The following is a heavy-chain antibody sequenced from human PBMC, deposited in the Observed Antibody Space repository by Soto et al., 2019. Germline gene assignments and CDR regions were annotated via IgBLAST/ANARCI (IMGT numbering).Heavy chain of an antibody. V-gene: IGHV4-30-4*01. CDR1: GFSISSGDYY. J-gene: IGHJ4*02. Sequence: SETLSLTCTVSGFSISSGDYYWSWIRQPPGKGLEWIGYIYYSGSTYYNPSLKSRVTISVDTSKNQFSLKLSSVTAADTAVYYCARGGQLDYFDYWGQGTLVTVSS. D-gene: IGHD6-6*01. CDR2: IYYSGST. CDR3: ARGGQLDYFDY.